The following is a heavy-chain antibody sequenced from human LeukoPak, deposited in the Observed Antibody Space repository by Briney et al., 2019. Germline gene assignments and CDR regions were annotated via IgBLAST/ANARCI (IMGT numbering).Heavy chain of an antibody. CDR3: ARGDGDYVSPIDY. D-gene: IGHD4-17*01. V-gene: IGHV1-69*04. CDR1: GGTFSNYA. CDR2: IIPFLGLA. J-gene: IGHJ4*02. Sequence: ASVKVSCKASGGTFSNYAINWVRQAPGQGLEWMGRIIPFLGLANYAQNFQGRVTITADKSTSTAYMELSSLRSEDTAVYYCARGDGDYVSPIDYWGQGTLVTVSS.